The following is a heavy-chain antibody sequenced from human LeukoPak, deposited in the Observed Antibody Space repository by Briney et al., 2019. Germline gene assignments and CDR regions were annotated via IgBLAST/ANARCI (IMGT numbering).Heavy chain of an antibody. CDR3: ARDLDYNRRSAAGTFFDY. V-gene: IGHV3-48*03. CDR2: ISSSGSTI. CDR1: GFTFSSYE. J-gene: IGHJ4*02. D-gene: IGHD6-13*01. Sequence: GGSLRLSCAASGFTFSSYEMNWVRQAPGKGLEWVSYISSSGSTIYYADSVKGRFTISRDNAKNSLYLQMNSLRAEDTAVYYCARDLDYNRRSAAGTFFDYWGQGTLVTVSS.